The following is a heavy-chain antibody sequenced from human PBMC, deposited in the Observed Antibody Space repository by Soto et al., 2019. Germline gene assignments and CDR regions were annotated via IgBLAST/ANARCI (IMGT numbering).Heavy chain of an antibody. J-gene: IGHJ6*02. V-gene: IGHV3-74*01. D-gene: IGHD2-2*01. Sequence: EVQLVESGGGLVQPGGSLSLSCAASGFTFSRYWMPWVRQAPGKGLVWVSRINSDGSSTSYADSVKGRFTISRDNAKNTLYLQMNSLRAEDTAVYYCARVLRCISTSCSGMDVWGQGTTVTVSS. CDR2: INSDGSST. CDR1: GFTFSRYW. CDR3: ARVLRCISTSCSGMDV.